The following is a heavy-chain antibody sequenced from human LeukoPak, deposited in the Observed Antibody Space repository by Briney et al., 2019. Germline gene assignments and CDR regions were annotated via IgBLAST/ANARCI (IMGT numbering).Heavy chain of an antibody. V-gene: IGHV3-23*01. CDR1: GFTFSSHA. Sequence: GGSLRLSCAASGFTFSSHAMSWVRQAPGKGLEWVSAISGSGGSTYYADSVKGRFTISRDNSKNTLYLQMNSLRAEDTAVYYCAKDQSPYYDLVLSNANGIFDYWGQGPRSPSPQ. CDR2: ISGSGGST. CDR3: AKDQSPYYDLVLSNANGIFDY. J-gene: IGHJ4*02. D-gene: IGHD3-3*01.